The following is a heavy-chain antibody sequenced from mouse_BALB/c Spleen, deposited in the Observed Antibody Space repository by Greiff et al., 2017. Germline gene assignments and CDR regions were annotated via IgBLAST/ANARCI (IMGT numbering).Heavy chain of an antibody. V-gene: IGHV1-7*01. CDR2: INPSTGYT. CDR3: ARGGLGGGNYDFDY. J-gene: IGHJ2*01. D-gene: IGHD2-1*01. Sequence: QVQLQQSGAELAKPGASVKMSCKASGYTFTSYWMHWVKQRPGQGLEWIGYINPSTGYTGYNQKFKDKATLTADKSSSTAYMQLSSLTSEDSAGYYCARGGLGGGNYDFDYWGQGTTLTVSS. CDR1: GYTFTSYW.